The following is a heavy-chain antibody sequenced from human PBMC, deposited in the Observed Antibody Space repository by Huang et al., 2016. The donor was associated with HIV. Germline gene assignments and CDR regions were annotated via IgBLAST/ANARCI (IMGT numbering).Heavy chain of an antibody. J-gene: IGHJ5*02. CDR2: MNHLGSS. D-gene: IGHD1-1*01. CDR3: ARDATKNPRGWFDP. CDR1: GGSLSGYY. Sequence: QVQLQQWGAQLLKSAETLSLTCAVYGGSLSGYYWSWLRQAPGKGLEWIGEMNHLGSSNDNPYLRSRVSMSVDGSKKQFSLTLQSITDADTAMYYCARDATKNPRGWFDPWGQGTLVTVSS. V-gene: IGHV4-34*01.